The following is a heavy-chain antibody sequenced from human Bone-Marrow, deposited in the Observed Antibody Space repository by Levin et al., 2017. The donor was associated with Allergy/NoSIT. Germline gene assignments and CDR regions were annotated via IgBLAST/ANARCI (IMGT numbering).Heavy chain of an antibody. D-gene: IGHD3-10*01. CDR1: GFTFNRYV. Sequence: PGGSLRLSCGASGFTFNRYVMYWVRQAPGKGLEWVGLMSYDGTTQYYADSAKGRFTISRDISKNMLYLQMSSLRVEDTAVYYCARGMWFGELPYYYYYGMDMWGPGTAVTVS. CDR2: MSYDGTTQ. CDR3: ARGMWFGELPYYYYYGMDM. J-gene: IGHJ6*02. V-gene: IGHV3-30*14.